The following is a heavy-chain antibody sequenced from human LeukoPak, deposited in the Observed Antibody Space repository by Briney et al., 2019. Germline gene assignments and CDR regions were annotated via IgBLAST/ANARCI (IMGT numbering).Heavy chain of an antibody. V-gene: IGHV3-64*01. CDR3: AKDTTVRTYYYYYMDV. D-gene: IGHD1-1*01. CDR2: ISSNGGST. Sequence: GGSLRLSCAASGFTFSSYAMHWVRQAPGKGLEYVSAISSNGGSTYYANSVKGRFTISRDNYKNTLYLQMNSLRAEDTAVYYCAKDTTVRTYYYYYMDVWGKGTTVTVSS. CDR1: GFTFSSYA. J-gene: IGHJ6*03.